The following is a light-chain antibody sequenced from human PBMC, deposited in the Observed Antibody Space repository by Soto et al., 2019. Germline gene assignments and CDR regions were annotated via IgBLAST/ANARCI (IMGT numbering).Light chain of an antibody. V-gene: IGKV1-9*01. J-gene: IGKJ4*01. Sequence: IHFTQSPSSLSSSIGDRVNIICRASQGISFYLGWYQQKPGRAPKLLIYAASTLQSGVPSRFSGSGSGTDFTLTISSLQPEDFATYYCQQLKSYSFGGGTKVDIK. CDR3: QQLKSYS. CDR1: QGISFY. CDR2: AAS.